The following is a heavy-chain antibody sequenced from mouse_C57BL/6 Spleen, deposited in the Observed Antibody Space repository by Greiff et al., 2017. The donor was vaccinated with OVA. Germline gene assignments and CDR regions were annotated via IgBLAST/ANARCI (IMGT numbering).Heavy chain of an antibody. CDR3: TDDYDGGPFDD. V-gene: IGHV14-1*01. CDR1: GFNIKDYY. J-gene: IGHJ2*01. D-gene: IGHD2-4*01. Sequence: EVQLQQSGAELVRPGASVKLSCTASGFNIKDYYMHWVKQRPEQGLEWIGRIDPEDGDTEYAPKFQGKATMTADTSSNSAYLQLSSLTSEDTAVYYCTDDYDGGPFDDWGQGTTLTVSS. CDR2: IDPEDGDT.